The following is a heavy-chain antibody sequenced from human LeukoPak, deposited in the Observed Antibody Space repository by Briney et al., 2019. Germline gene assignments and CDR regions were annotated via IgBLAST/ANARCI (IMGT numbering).Heavy chain of an antibody. D-gene: IGHD6-13*01. V-gene: IGHV4-34*01. CDR3: ARSSSWRAPDY. Sequence: SETLSLTCAVYGGSFSGYYWSWIRQPPGKGLEWIGEINHSGSTNYNPSLKSRVTISVDTSKNQFSLKLSSVTAADTAVYYCARSSSWRAPDYWGQGTPVTVSS. CDR1: GGSFSGYY. J-gene: IGHJ4*02. CDR2: INHSGST.